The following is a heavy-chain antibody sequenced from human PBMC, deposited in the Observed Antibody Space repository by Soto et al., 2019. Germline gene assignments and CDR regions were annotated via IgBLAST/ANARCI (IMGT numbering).Heavy chain of an antibody. CDR3: VAGQYYFDY. Sequence: QVQLVESGGGVVQPGRSLRLSCAASGFPFTTYGMHWVREGPGKGLEWVAVISFDGSNKFYADSVKGRFTISRDNSKNTLYLQMNSLRPEDTALYYCVAGQYYFDYRGQGTLVTVSS. V-gene: IGHV3-30*03. CDR2: ISFDGSNK. J-gene: IGHJ4*02. CDR1: GFPFTTYG.